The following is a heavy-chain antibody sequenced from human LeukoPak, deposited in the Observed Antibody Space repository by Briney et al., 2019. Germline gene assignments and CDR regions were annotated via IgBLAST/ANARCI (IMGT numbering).Heavy chain of an antibody. Sequence: GGSLRLSCAASGFTFSSYGMHWVRQAPGKGLEWVAVIWYDGSNKYYADSVKGRFTISRDNSKNTLYLRMNSLRAEDTAVYYCARDADSSGYYYPLDYWGQGTLVTVSS. CDR2: IWYDGSNK. CDR3: ARDADSSGYYYPLDY. J-gene: IGHJ4*02. V-gene: IGHV3-33*01. CDR1: GFTFSSYG. D-gene: IGHD3-22*01.